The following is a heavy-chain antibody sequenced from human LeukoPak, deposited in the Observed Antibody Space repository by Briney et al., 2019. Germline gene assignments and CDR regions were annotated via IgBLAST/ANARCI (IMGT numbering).Heavy chain of an antibody. CDR3: ARGNILSGYCFDF. CDR1: GGSITGYY. V-gene: IGHV4-34*01. D-gene: IGHD3-9*01. Sequence: SETLTLTCAVYGGSITGYYWSWIRQPPGKGLEWVGEIHYTGATSYNPSLKSRATISIDTSKNQVSLKLSSVTAADTAVYYCARGNILSGYCFDFWRQGAMVTVSS. CDR2: IHYTGAT. J-gene: IGHJ4*02.